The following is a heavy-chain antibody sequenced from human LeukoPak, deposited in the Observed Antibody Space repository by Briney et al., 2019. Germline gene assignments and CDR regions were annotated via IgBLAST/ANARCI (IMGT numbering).Heavy chain of an antibody. CDR3: ARRGPYDYVWGSYRPNLFDY. Sequence: ASVKVSCKASGYTFTSYGISWVRQAPGQGLELMGWISAYSGNTNYAQKLQGRVTMTTDTSTSTAYMELRSLRSDDTAVYYCARRGPYDYVWGSYRPNLFDYWGQGTLVTVSS. CDR1: GYTFTSYG. V-gene: IGHV1-18*01. CDR2: ISAYSGNT. D-gene: IGHD3-16*02. J-gene: IGHJ4*02.